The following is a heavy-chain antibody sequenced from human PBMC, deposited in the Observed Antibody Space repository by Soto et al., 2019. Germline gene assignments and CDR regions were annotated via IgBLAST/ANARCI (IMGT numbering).Heavy chain of an antibody. V-gene: IGHV1-2*04. D-gene: IGHD6-19*01. J-gene: IGHJ6*02. CDR1: GYTFTGYY. CDR2: INPNSGGT. CDR3: ARVRSVAEAEFDGMDV. Sequence: WASVKVSCKASGYTFTGYYMHWVRQAPGQGLEWMGWINPNSGGTNYAQKFQGWVTMTRDTSISTAYMELSRLRSDDTAVYYCARVRSVAEAEFDGMDVWGQGTMVTVSS.